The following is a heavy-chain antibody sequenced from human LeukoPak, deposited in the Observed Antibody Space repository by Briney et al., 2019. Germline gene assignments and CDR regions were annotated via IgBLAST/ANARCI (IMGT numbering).Heavy chain of an antibody. CDR2: INPNSGVT. CDR3: ARQADNNWFDP. J-gene: IGHJ5*02. Sequence: ASVKVSFKASGYTFTGYYMHWVRQAPGQGLEWMGWINPNSGVTKYAQKFQGRVTMTRDTSISTAYLELNRLSSDDSAVFYCARQADNNWFDPWGPGTLVTVSS. CDR1: GYTFTGYY. D-gene: IGHD2-15*01. V-gene: IGHV1-2*02.